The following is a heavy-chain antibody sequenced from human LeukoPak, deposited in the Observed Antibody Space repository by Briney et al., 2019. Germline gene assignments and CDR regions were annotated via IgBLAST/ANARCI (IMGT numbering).Heavy chain of an antibody. CDR1: GFSFSSYW. Sequence: PGGSLRLSCAASGFSFSSYWMTWVRQAPGKGLEWVANIKQDGSEKYYVDFVKGRFTISRDNAKNSLYLQMNSLRVEDTAVYYCAKLAKYFYGAETFYFFEHWGQGTPVTASS. J-gene: IGHJ4*02. V-gene: IGHV3-7*01. D-gene: IGHD3-10*01. CDR3: AKLAKYFYGAETFYFFEH. CDR2: IKQDGSEK.